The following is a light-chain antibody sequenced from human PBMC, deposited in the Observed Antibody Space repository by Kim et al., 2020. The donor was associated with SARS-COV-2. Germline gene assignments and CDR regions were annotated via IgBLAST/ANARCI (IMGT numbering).Light chain of an antibody. CDR3: QQYNNWPRALT. V-gene: IGKV3-15*01. J-gene: IGKJ4*01. CDR2: GAS. CDR1: QSVSSN. Sequence: EIVMTQSPATLSVSPGESATLSCRASQSVSSNLAWYQQKPGQAPRLLIYGASTRATGIPARFSGSESGTEFTLTITSLQSEDSAVYYCQQYNNWPRALTFGGGTKVDIK.